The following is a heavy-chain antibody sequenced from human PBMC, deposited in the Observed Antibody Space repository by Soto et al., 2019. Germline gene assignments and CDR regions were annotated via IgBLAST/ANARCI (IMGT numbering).Heavy chain of an antibody. CDR1: GGSFSGYY. V-gene: IGHV4-34*01. CDR2: INHSGST. D-gene: IGHD6-19*01. Sequence: SETLSLTCAVYGGSFSGYYWSWIRQPPGKGLEWIGEINHSGSTNYNPSLKSRVTISVDTSKNQFSLKLSSVTAADTAVYYCARRESGGWYKGYRWFDPWGQGTLVTVSS. J-gene: IGHJ5*02. CDR3: ARRESGGWYKGYRWFDP.